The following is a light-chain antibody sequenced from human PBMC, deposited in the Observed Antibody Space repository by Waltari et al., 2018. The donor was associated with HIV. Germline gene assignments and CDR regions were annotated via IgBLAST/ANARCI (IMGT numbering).Light chain of an antibody. CDR3: QVWDSSSDHVL. V-gene: IGLV3-21*04. Sequence: SSVLTQPPSVSVAPGKTVRITCGGNNIERKSVHWYQQKPGQAHALVIYYDSDRPSGIPERFSGSNSGDTATLTISRVGDGDEADYYCQVWDSSSDHVLFGGGTKLTVL. CDR1: NIERKS. J-gene: IGLJ3*02. CDR2: YDS.